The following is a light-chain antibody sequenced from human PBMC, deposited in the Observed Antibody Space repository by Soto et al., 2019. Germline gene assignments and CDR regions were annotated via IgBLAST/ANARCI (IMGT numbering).Light chain of an antibody. V-gene: IGKV1-5*01. CDR2: DAS. J-gene: IGKJ3*01. CDR1: RSISRW. CDR3: KHES. Sequence: DIQMTQSPSTLSASVGDRVTITCRASRSISRWLAWYQQKPGKAPKLLIYDASTFASGVSSRFSGRGSWTEFTLTTPSLQPDDFATYYCKHESFGPGTKVDIK.